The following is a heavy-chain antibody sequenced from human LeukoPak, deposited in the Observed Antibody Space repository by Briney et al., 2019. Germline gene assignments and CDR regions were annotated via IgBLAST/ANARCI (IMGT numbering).Heavy chain of an antibody. Sequence: PSETLSLTCAVSGYSINSGYSWTWLRQRPGKGLEWIGNIYHSGYAYYNPSLKSRVTISLDASKNQFSLRLSSVTAAGTAVYYCARNSSLTTLKGGWFDPWGQGTLVTVSS. V-gene: IGHV4-38-2*01. CDR1: GYSINSGYS. D-gene: IGHD4-11*01. J-gene: IGHJ5*02. CDR3: ARNSSLTTLKGGWFDP. CDR2: IYHSGYA.